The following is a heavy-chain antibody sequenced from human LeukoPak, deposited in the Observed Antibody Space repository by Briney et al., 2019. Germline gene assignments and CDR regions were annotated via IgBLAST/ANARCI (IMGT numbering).Heavy chain of an antibody. CDR1: GGSISSSSYY. Sequence: PSETLSLTCTVSGGSISSSSYYWGWIRQPPGKGLEGIGSIYYSGSTYYNPSLKSRVTISVDTSKNQFSLKLSSVTAADTAVYYCARVGYYGSGSYSFLDYWGQGTLVTVSS. CDR3: ARVGYYGSGSYSFLDY. J-gene: IGHJ4*02. CDR2: IYYSGST. V-gene: IGHV4-39*07. D-gene: IGHD3-10*01.